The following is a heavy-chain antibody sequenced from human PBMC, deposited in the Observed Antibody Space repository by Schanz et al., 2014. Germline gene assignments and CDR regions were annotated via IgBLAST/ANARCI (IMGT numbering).Heavy chain of an antibody. Sequence: QVQLQESGSGLVTPSQTLSLTCAVAGGSMRRGAYSWNWIRQSPGKGLEWIGYIFHSGRPYYNPAYRGRVPMSVDPSKNQFSLKRSSVTAVDTAVYYCASKGLTTDAFDIWGQGTMVTVSS. D-gene: IGHD2-8*01. CDR2: IFHSGRP. CDR1: GGSMRRGAYS. V-gene: IGHV4-30-2*06. CDR3: ASKGLTTDAFDI. J-gene: IGHJ3*02.